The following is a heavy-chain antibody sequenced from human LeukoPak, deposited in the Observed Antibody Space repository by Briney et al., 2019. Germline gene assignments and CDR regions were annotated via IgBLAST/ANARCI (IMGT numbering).Heavy chain of an antibody. CDR3: KSEAASSDY. V-gene: IGHV1-18*01. CDR2: ISAYNGNT. CDR1: GYTFTSYG. Sequence: ASVKVSCKASGYTFTSYGISWVRQAPGQGLEWMGWISAYNGNTNYAQKLQGRVTMTTDTSTSTAYKELRSLRSDDTAVYYCKSEAASSDYWGQGTLVTVSS. D-gene: IGHD6-13*01. J-gene: IGHJ4*02.